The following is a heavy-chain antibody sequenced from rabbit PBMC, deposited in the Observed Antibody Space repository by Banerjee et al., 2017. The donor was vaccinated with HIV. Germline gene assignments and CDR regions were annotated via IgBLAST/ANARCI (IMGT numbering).Heavy chain of an antibody. V-gene: IGHV1S45*01. Sequence: QEQLKESGGGLVQPGGSLKLSCTVSGFDFSNYYYMCWVRQAPGKGLEWIGCIDAGASGTTYATWAKGRFTGSKTSSTTVTLQMTSLTAADTATYFCARRRIAYIYWFDLWGPGTLVTVS. CDR2: IDAGASGTT. CDR3: ARRRIAYIYWFDL. J-gene: IGHJ5*01. CDR1: GFDFSNYYY. D-gene: IGHD1-1*01.